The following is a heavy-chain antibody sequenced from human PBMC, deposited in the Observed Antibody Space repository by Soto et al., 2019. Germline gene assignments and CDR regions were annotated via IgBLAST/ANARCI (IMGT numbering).Heavy chain of an antibody. Sequence: ASVKVSCKTSGFTFTSYCMHWVRQATGQGLEWMGWMNPNSGNTGYAQKFQGRVTMTRNTSISTAYMELSSLRSEDTAVYYCARGRGGFVVVAGYYYMDVWGKGTTVTVSS. V-gene: IGHV1-8*02. J-gene: IGHJ6*03. D-gene: IGHD2-15*01. CDR1: GFTFTSYC. CDR3: ARGRGGFVVVAGYYYMDV. CDR2: MNPNSGNT.